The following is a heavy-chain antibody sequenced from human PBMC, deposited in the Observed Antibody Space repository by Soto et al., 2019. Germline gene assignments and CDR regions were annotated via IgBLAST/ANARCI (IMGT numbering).Heavy chain of an antibody. J-gene: IGHJ4*02. CDR3: ARSPKTYYYGSGSYFDY. D-gene: IGHD3-10*01. Sequence: GESLKISCKGSGYSFTSYWISWVRQMPGKGLEWMGRIDPSDSYTNYSPSFQGHVTISADKSISTAYLQWSSLKASDTAMYYCARSPKTYYYGSGSYFDYWGQGTLGTVSS. CDR1: GYSFTSYW. CDR2: IDPSDSYT. V-gene: IGHV5-10-1*01.